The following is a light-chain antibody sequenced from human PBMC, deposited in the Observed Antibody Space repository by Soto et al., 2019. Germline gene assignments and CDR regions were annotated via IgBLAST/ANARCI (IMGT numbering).Light chain of an antibody. CDR3: HQYGSSPWT. Sequence: EIVLTQSPGTLSLSPGERATLSCRASQSVSSSYLAWYHQKPGQAPRLLMYGAFSRDTGIPDRFSGRGSGTDFTLTISRLEPEEFAVYYCHQYGSSPWTFGEVTKVEIK. CDR2: GAF. V-gene: IGKV3-20*01. CDR1: QSVSSSY. J-gene: IGKJ1*01.